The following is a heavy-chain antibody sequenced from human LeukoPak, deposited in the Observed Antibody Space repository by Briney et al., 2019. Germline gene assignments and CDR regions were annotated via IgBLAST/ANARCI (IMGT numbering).Heavy chain of an antibody. CDR2: INHSGST. Sequence: PSETLSLTCAVYGGSFSGYYWSWIRQPPGKGLEWIGEINHSGSTNYNPSLKSRVTISVDTSKNQFSLKLSSVTAADTAVYYCARVLASGSYYNPFDYWGQGTLVTVSS. V-gene: IGHV4-34*01. J-gene: IGHJ4*02. D-gene: IGHD3-10*01. CDR1: GGSFSGYY. CDR3: ARVLASGSYYNPFDY.